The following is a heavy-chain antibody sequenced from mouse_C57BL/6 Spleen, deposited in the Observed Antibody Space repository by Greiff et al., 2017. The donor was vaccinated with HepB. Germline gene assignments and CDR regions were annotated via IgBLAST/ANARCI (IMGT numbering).Heavy chain of an antibody. D-gene: IGHD1-1*02. CDR3: VFDYVLVDY. V-gene: IGHV1-26*01. CDR1: GYTFTDYY. Sequence: EVQLQQSGPELVKPGASVKISCKASGYTFTDYYMNWVKQSHGKSLEWIGDINPNNGGTSYNQKFKGKATLTVDKSSSTAYMELRSLTSEDSAVYYCVFDYVLVDYWGQGTSVTVSS. CDR2: INPNNGGT. J-gene: IGHJ4*01.